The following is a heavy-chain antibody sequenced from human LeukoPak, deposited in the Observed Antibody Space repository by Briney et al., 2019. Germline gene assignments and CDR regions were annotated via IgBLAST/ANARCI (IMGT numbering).Heavy chain of an antibody. J-gene: IGHJ5*02. V-gene: IGHV4-59*08. CDR3: ARGQYLYDSTGYYYVPSSWFDP. Sequence: SETLSLTCNVSGGSIRGYYWSWIRQPPGKGLEWIGYIYSSGSTNYNPSLESRVTISLDTSNNQFSLKLGSVTAEDTAVYYCARGQYLYDSTGYYYVPSSWFDPWGQGTLVTVSS. D-gene: IGHD3-22*01. CDR1: GGSIRGYY. CDR2: IYSSGST.